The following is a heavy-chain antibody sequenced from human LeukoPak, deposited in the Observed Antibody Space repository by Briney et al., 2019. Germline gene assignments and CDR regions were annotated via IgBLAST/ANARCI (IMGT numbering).Heavy chain of an antibody. CDR2: ISYDGSNK. J-gene: IGHJ4*02. CDR1: GFTFSSYA. Sequence: GGSLRLSCAASGFTFSSYAMHWVRQAPGKGLEWVAVISYDGSNKYYADSVKGRFTISRDNSKNTLYLQMNSLRAEDTAVYYCARDQDTCFQRSCYYFDYWGQGTLVTVSS. CDR3: ARDQDTCFQRSCYYFDY. D-gene: IGHD6-13*01. V-gene: IGHV3-30-3*01.